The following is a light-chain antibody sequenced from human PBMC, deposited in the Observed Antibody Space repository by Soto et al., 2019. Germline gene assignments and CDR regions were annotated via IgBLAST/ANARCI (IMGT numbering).Light chain of an antibody. CDR1: SSDIGAGYR. V-gene: IGLV1-40*01. CDR2: DNT. Sequence: QAVVTQPPSVSGAPGERVTISCTGSSSDIGAGYRVRWYQQVPGTAPKLLIYDNTNRPSGVSVRFSGSKSGTSASLAISGLQAEDEADYFCSSYSISTAYLFGTGTKVTVL. J-gene: IGLJ1*01. CDR3: SSYSISTAYL.